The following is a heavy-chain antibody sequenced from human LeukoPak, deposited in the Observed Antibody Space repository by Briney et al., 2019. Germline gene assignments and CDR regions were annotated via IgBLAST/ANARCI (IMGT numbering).Heavy chain of an antibody. V-gene: IGHV1-18*01. CDR3: ARGQYVLLWFGDDMGAFDI. CDR1: GYTFTSYG. CDR2: ISAYNGNT. Sequence: ASVKVSCKASGYTFTSYGISWVRQAPGQGLEWMGWISAYNGNTNYAQKLQGRVTMTTDTSTSTAYMELSSLRSDDTAVYYCARGQYVLLWFGDDMGAFDIWGEGTMVTVSS. J-gene: IGHJ3*02. D-gene: IGHD3-10*01.